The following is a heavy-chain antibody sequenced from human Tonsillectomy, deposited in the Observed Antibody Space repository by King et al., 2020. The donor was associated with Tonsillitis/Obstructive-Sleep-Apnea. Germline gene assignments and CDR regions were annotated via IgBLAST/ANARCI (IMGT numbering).Heavy chain of an antibody. CDR3: AKVIVPVCGGDCYSTGWFDP. Sequence: VQLVESGGGLVQPGRSLRLSCAASGFTFDDFAMHWVRQAPGKGLEWVSGISWNGGSLGYADSVKGRFTISRENAKNSLYLQMNSLRPEDTALYYCAKVIVPVCGGDCYSTGWFDPWGQGTLVTVSS. D-gene: IGHD2-21*01. CDR2: ISWNGGSL. V-gene: IGHV3-9*01. J-gene: IGHJ5*02. CDR1: GFTFDDFA.